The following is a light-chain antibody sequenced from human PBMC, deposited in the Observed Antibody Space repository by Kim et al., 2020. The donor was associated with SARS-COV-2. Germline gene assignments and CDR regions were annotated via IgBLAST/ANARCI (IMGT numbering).Light chain of an antibody. Sequence: SQGERATITRRASQRVSSNLAWYQQKPGQAPRLLIYGASTRDNGIPARFSGSGSGREFTLTISRLQSEDFAVYYCQQYNNWPPITFGQGTRLEIK. CDR2: GAS. CDR1: QRVSSN. J-gene: IGKJ5*01. V-gene: IGKV3-15*01. CDR3: QQYNNWPPIT.